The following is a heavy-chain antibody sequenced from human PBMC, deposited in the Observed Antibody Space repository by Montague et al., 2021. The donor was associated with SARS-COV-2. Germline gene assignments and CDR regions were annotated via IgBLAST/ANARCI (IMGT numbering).Heavy chain of an antibody. V-gene: IGHV4-59*01. D-gene: IGHD5-24*01. CDR2: IYHSGST. CDR1: GGSFSSYY. J-gene: IGHJ4*02. CDR3: ARVFPRWLQFDPYFDY. Sequence: SETLSLTCTVSGGSFSSYYWSWIRQPPGKGLEWIGYIYHSGSTNYNPSLKSRVTISVDTSKNQFSLKLSSVTAADTAVYYCARVFPRWLQFDPYFDYWGQGTLVTVSS.